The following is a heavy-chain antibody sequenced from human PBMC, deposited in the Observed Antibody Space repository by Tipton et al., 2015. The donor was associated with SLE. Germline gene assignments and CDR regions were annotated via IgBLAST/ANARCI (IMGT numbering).Heavy chain of an antibody. J-gene: IGHJ6*02. CDR2: VYDSGTT. Sequence: LRLSCFVSGDYITSDIYYWGWIRQPPGRGLEWIGSVYDSGTTYYNPSLKSRVTMSVDTSKTQFSLNLSSLTAADTAIYHCARVVTVGATHYYDVDVWGPGTTVTVSS. CDR1: GDYITSDIYY. CDR3: ARVVTVGATHYYDVDV. V-gene: IGHV4-39*07. D-gene: IGHD2-15*01.